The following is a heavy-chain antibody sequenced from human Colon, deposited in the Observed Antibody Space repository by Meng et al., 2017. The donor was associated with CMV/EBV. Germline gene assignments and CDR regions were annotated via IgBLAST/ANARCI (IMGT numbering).Heavy chain of an antibody. CDR1: GGSLSGHY. D-gene: IGHD2-21*01. CDR3: ARGGVVAATPIWNH. Sequence: CAVYGGSLSGHYWSWIRQAPGKGLEWIGEISHDGSADYSPSLKSRVTISVDTSTKQLSLKVNSVTAADTALYYCARGGVVAATPIWNHWGQGTLVTVSS. CDR2: ISHDGSA. V-gene: IGHV4-34*01. J-gene: IGHJ5*02.